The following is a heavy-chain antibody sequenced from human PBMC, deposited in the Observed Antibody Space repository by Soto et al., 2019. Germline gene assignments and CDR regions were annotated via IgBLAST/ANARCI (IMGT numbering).Heavy chain of an antibody. CDR1: GFSIDTDRMG. CDR3: ARSPRAFWGIDS. Sequence: QITLKESGPTLVKPTQTLTLTCTFSGFSIDTDRMGVAWIRQPPGKALECLALIYWDDDTRYNPSLRSRLSIIRDTSQKQILLTMTRMDPLDTATYYCARSPRAFWGIDSWGPGILVTVS. D-gene: IGHD3-16*01. J-gene: IGHJ4*02. CDR2: IYWDDDT. V-gene: IGHV2-5*02.